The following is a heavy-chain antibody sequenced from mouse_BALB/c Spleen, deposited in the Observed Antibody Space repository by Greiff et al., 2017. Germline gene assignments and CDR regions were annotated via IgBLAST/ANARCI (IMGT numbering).Heavy chain of an antibody. Sequence: QVHVKQSGPGLVAPSQSLSITCTVSGFSLTSYGVHWVRQPPGKGLEWLGVIWAGGSTNYNSALMSRLSISKDNSKSQVFLKMNSLQTDDTAMYYCARDYDGYYVGYAMDYWGQGTSVTVSS. D-gene: IGHD2-3*01. J-gene: IGHJ4*01. CDR1: GFSLTSYG. CDR3: ARDYDGYYVGYAMDY. V-gene: IGHV2-9*02. CDR2: IWAGGST.